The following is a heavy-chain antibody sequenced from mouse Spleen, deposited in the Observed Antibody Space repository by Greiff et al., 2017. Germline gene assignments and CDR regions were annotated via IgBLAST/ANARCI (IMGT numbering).Heavy chain of an antibody. Sequence: QVHVKQSGTELVKPGASVKLSCKASGYTFTSYWMHWVKQRPGQGLEWIGNINPSNGGTNYNEKFKSKATLTVDKSSSTAYMQLSSLTSEDSAVYYCARHYYGSSNYAMDYWGQGTSVTVSS. CDR2: INPSNGGT. J-gene: IGHJ4*01. CDR3: ARHYYGSSNYAMDY. V-gene: IGHV1-53*01. CDR1: GYTFTSYW. D-gene: IGHD1-1*01.